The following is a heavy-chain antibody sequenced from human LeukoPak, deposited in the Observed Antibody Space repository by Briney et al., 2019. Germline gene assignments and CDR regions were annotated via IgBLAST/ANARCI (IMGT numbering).Heavy chain of an antibody. CDR3: ARVFGYGVAYYFDY. D-gene: IGHD2-8*01. CDR1: GFTFSSYW. Sequence: GGSLRLSCAASGFTFSSYWMHWVRQVPGKGLQWVANIKEDGSEQHCVDSVKGRFTISRDNTKNSLYLQMNSLRVEDTAVYYCARVFGYGVAYYFDYWGQGTLVTVSS. J-gene: IGHJ4*02. V-gene: IGHV3-7*01. CDR2: IKEDGSEQ.